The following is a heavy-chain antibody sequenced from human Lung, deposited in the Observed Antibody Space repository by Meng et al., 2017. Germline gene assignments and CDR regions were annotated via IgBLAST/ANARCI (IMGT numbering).Heavy chain of an antibody. J-gene: IGHJ4*02. Sequence: QVHLQQSSPGLVKPSQTLSLTCAISGDSVSSNSAACNWIRQSPSRGLEWLGRTYYRSKWYNGYAVSVRSRITINPDTSKNQLSLQLNSVTPEDTAVYYCARSQQWLDSWGQGTLVTVSS. CDR2: TYYRSKWYN. D-gene: IGHD6-19*01. V-gene: IGHV6-1*01. CDR3: ARSQQWLDS. CDR1: GDSVSSNSAA.